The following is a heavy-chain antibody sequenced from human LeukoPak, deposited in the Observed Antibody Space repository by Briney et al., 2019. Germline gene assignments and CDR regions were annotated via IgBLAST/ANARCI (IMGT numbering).Heavy chain of an antibody. CDR3: ARVSVNNYYDSSGYLAFDI. CDR1: GGTFSSYA. Sequence: SVKVSCKASGGTFSSYAISWVRQAPGQGLEWMGGIIPIFGTANYAQKFQGRVTIPADESTSTAYMELSSLRSEDTAVYYCARVSVNNYYDSSGYLAFDIWGQGTMVTVSS. J-gene: IGHJ3*02. CDR2: IIPIFGTA. D-gene: IGHD3-22*01. V-gene: IGHV1-69*13.